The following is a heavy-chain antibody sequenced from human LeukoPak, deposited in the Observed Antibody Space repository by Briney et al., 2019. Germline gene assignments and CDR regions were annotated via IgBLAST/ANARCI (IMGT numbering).Heavy chain of an antibody. V-gene: IGHV3-53*01. D-gene: IGHD2-2*01. CDR2: LYSGGST. CDR1: GLSVSSKY. J-gene: IGHJ4*02. CDR3: AARDCSTTSCYGGLFDY. Sequence: PGGSLRLSCAASGLSVSSKYMNWVRQAPGKGLEWVSLLYSGGSTYYADSVTGRFTISRDSSKNTVYLQMNSLRAEDTAVYYCAARDCSTTSCYGGLFDYWGQGTLVTVSS.